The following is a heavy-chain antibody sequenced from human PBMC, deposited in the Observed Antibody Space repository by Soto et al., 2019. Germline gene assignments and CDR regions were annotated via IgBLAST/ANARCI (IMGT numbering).Heavy chain of an antibody. CDR1: GFSLSTSGVG. Sequence: QITLKESGPTLVKPTQTLTLTCTFSGFSLSTSGVGVGWIRQPPGKALEWLALIYWDDDKRYSPSLTSRLTITKDTSKNQVVLTMTNMDPVDTATYYCALYYATGVLDWFDPWGQGTLVTVSS. CDR2: IYWDDDK. D-gene: IGHD1-26*01. CDR3: ALYYATGVLDWFDP. J-gene: IGHJ5*02. V-gene: IGHV2-5*02.